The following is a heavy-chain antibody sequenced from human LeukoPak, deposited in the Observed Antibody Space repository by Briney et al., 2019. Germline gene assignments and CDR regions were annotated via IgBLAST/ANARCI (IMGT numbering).Heavy chain of an antibody. D-gene: IGHD5-18*01. Sequence: GGSLRLSCAASGFTFSRYAMSWVRQAPGKGLEWVSAISGSGGSTYYADSVKGRFTISRDNSKNTLYLQMNSLRAEDTAVYYCAATPLHSYGNFDYWGQGTLVTVSS. J-gene: IGHJ4*02. CDR1: GFTFSRYA. CDR3: AATPLHSYGNFDY. CDR2: ISGSGGST. V-gene: IGHV3-23*01.